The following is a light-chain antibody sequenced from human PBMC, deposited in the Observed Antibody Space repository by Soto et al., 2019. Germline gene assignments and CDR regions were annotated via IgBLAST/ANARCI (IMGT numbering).Light chain of an antibody. Sequence: DIVVTQSPESLAVSLGERATINCKSTQRVLLSSQNKNCITWYQQKPGQPPKVLIYWASTRNSGVPDRFSGSGSGTDFTLTISSLQAEDVAVYYCHQYCTIPRTFGQGTKVEIK. CDR1: QRVLLSSQNKNC. J-gene: IGKJ1*01. CDR2: WAS. CDR3: HQYCTIPRT. V-gene: IGKV4-1*01.